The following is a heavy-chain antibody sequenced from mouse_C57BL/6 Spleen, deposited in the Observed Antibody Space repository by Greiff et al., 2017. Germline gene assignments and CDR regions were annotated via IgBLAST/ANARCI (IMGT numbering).Heavy chain of an antibody. D-gene: IGHD1-1*01. CDR1: GFTFSSYG. V-gene: IGHV5-6*01. J-gene: IGHJ2*01. Sequence: EVKLMESGGDLVKPGGSLKLSCAASGFTFSSYGMSWVRQTPDKRLEWVATISSGGSYTYYPDSVKGRFTISRDNAKNTLYLQMSSLKSEDTAMYYCASLITTVVAFDYWGQGTTLTVSS. CDR2: ISSGGSYT. CDR3: ASLITTVVAFDY.